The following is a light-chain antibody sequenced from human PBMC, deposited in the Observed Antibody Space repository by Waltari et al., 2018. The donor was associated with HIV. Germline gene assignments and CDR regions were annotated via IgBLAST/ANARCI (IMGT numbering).Light chain of an antibody. V-gene: IGLV1-47*01. J-gene: IGLJ1*01. CDR3: STWDDNLSSYV. Sequence: QSVLSQPPSMSGAPGQRVTLACSGNTSNIGANYVHSFQHGPDAAPKLFLFSDDRRPSGVPGRVSGSKTGTSASLAISGLRPEDEADYYCSTWDDNLSSYVFGPGT. CDR2: SDD. CDR1: TSNIGANY.